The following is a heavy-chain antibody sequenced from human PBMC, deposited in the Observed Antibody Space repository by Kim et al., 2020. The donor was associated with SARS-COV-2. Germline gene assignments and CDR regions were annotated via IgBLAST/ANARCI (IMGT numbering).Heavy chain of an antibody. J-gene: IGHJ3*02. CDR2: DGSLK. V-gene: IGHV3-7*03. Sequence: DGSLKHYVDALKGRFTISRDNAKNSLYLQMNNLRAEDTAVYYCANDALDIWGQGTMVTVSS. CDR3: ANDALDI.